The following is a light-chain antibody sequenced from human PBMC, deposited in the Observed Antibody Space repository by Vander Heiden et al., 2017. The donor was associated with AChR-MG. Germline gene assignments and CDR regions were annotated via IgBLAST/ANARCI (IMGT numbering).Light chain of an antibody. J-gene: IGKJ2*01. CDR2: GAS. CDR3: QQYGSSPQT. V-gene: IGKV3-20*01. Sequence: EIVLTQSPGTLSLSPGARATLSCRASQSVSSSYLAWYQQKPGQAPRLLIDGASSRATGIPDRFSGSGSGTDFTLTISRLEPEDFAVYYCQQYGSSPQTFGQGTKLEIK. CDR1: QSVSSSY.